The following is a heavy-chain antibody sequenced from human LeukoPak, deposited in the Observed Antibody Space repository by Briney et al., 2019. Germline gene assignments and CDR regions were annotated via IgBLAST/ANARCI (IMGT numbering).Heavy chain of an antibody. CDR2: IYSGGST. D-gene: IGHD6-6*01. V-gene: IGHV3-66*02. J-gene: IGHJ4*02. CDR3: AREYTGYFDY. Sequence: GGSLRLSCAASGFTVSSNYMSWVRQAPGTGLEWVSVIYSGGSTYYADSVKGRFTISRDNSKNTLYLQMNSLRAEDTAVYYCAREYTGYFDYWGQGTLVTVSS. CDR1: GFTVSSNY.